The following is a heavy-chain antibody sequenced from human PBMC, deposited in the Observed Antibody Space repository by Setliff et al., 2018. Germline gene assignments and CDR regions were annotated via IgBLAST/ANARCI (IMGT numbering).Heavy chain of an antibody. V-gene: IGHV1-2*04. J-gene: IGHJ4*02. D-gene: IGHD5-12*01. CDR3: ARVTGEMATIEESAYYFDY. Sequence: ASVKVSCKASGYTFTGYYMHWVRQAPGQGLEWMGWINPNSGGTNYAQKFQGWVTMTRDTSISTAYMELSSLRSEDTAVYYCARVTGEMATIEESAYYFDYWGQGTLVTVSS. CDR2: INPNSGGT. CDR1: GYTFTGYY.